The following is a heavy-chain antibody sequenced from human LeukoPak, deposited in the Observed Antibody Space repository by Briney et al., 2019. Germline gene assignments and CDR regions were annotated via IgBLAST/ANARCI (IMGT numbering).Heavy chain of an antibody. CDR3: ARRAGDYSHPYDY. Sequence: GGSLRLSCTVSGFTVCSNSMSWVRQAPGKGLEWVSFIYSDNTHYSDSVQGRFTISRDNSKNTLYLQMNSLRADDTAVYYCARRAGDYSHPYDYWGQGTLVTVSS. V-gene: IGHV3-53*01. D-gene: IGHD3-22*01. J-gene: IGHJ4*02. CDR2: IYSDNT. CDR1: GFTVCSNS.